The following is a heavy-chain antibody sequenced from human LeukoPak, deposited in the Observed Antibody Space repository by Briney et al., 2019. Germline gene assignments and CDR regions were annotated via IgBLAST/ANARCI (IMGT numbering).Heavy chain of an antibody. Sequence: SETLSLTCTVSGGSVSSGSYYWSWIRQPPGKGLEWIGYIYYSGSTNYNPSLKSRVTISVDTSKNQFSLKLSSVTAADTAVYYCAKTQTMMGAFDIWGQGTKVTVSS. V-gene: IGHV4-61*01. J-gene: IGHJ3*02. CDR1: GGSVSSGSYY. D-gene: IGHD3-22*01. CDR3: AKTQTMMGAFDI. CDR2: IYYSGST.